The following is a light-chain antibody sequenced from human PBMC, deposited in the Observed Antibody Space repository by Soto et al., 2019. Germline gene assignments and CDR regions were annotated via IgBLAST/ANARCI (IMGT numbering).Light chain of an antibody. Sequence: QSVLTQPPSVSGAPGQRVTISCTGSSSNSGAGHDVNWYQQLPGTAPKLLIYVNTNRPSGVPDRFSGSKSGTSASLAITGLQAEDEADYFCQSYDSSLSGYVFGTGTKLTVL. J-gene: IGLJ1*01. CDR2: VNT. CDR1: SSNSGAGHD. CDR3: QSYDSSLSGYV. V-gene: IGLV1-40*01.